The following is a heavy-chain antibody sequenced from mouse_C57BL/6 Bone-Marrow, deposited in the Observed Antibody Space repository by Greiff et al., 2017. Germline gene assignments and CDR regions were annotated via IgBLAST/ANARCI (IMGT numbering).Heavy chain of an antibody. CDR3: ARKGLGRLDY. J-gene: IGHJ2*01. CDR1: GYTFTDYN. D-gene: IGHD4-1*01. V-gene: IGHV1-22*01. Sequence: VQLQQSGPELVKPGASVKMSCKASGYTFTDYNMHWVKQSHGKSLEWIGYINPNNGGTSYNQKFKGKATLTGNKSSSTAYMELRSLTSEDSAVYYCARKGLGRLDYWGQGTTLTVSS. CDR2: INPNNGGT.